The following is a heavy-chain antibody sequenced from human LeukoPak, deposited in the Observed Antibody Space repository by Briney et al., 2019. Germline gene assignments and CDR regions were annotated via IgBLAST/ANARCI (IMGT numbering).Heavy chain of an antibody. CDR1: GFTFRNYW. Sequence: GGSLRLSCAASGFTFRNYWMSWVRQAPGKGLEWVANIKEDGSEKYYVDSLKGRFTISRDNAKNSLYLQMNSLRAEDTAVYYCARGSKSYGDYIRSRIYYIDYWGQGTLVTVSS. J-gene: IGHJ4*02. D-gene: IGHD4-17*01. CDR2: IKEDGSEK. V-gene: IGHV3-7*04. CDR3: ARGSKSYGDYIRSRIYYIDY.